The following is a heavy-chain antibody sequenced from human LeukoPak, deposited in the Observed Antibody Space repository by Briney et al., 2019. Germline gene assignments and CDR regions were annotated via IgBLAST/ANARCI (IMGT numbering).Heavy chain of an antibody. J-gene: IGHJ5*02. D-gene: IGHD6-13*01. CDR3: ARYSSSRMYNWFDP. CDR2: IYYSGST. V-gene: IGHV4-59*08. CDR1: GSSISSYY. Sequence: SETLSLTRTVSGSSISSYYWSWVRQPPGKGLEWIGYIYYSGSTNYNPSLKSRVTISVDTSKNQFSLKLSSVTAADTAVYYCARYSSSRMYNWFDPWGQGTLVTVSS.